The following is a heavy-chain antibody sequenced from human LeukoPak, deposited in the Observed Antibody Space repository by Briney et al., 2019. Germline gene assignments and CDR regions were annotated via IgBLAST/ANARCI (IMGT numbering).Heavy chain of an antibody. V-gene: IGHV4-34*01. CDR1: GESFSGYY. D-gene: IGHD5-18*01. CDR2: INHNGST. Sequence: PSETLSLTCAVYGESFSGYYWSWIRQPPGKGLEWIGEINHNGSTNYNPSLKSRVTISVDTSKNQFSLKLSSVTAADTAVYYCARASSRLWLPLGFWFDPWGQGTLVTVSS. CDR3: ARASSRLWLPLGFWFDP. J-gene: IGHJ5*02.